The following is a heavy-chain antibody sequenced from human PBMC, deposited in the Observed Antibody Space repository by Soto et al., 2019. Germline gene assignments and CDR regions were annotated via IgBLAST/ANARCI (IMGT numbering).Heavy chain of an antibody. V-gene: IGHV5-51*01. CDR3: ARVRPTYYYDSSGYDVRYPGMDV. J-gene: IGHJ6*02. CDR1: GYSFTSYW. D-gene: IGHD3-22*01. Sequence: SGESLKISCRGSGYSFTSYWIGWVRQMPGKGLEWMGIIYPGDSDTRYSPSFQGQVTISADKSISTAYLQWSSLKASDTAMCYCARVRPTYYYDSSGYDVRYPGMDVWGQGTTVTFSS. CDR2: IYPGDSDT.